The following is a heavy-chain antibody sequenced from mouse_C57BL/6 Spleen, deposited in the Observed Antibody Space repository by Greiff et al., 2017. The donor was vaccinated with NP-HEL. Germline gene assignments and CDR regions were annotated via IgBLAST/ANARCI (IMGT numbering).Heavy chain of an antibody. D-gene: IGHD2-3*01. CDR1: GYTFTSYW. CDR3: ARDDGYYVRYAMDY. J-gene: IGHJ4*01. CDR2: INPSNGGT. Sequence: QVQLQQPGPELVKPGASVKLSCKASGYTFTSYWMHWVQQRPGQGLEWIGNINPSNGGTNYNAKFKSKATLTVDKSSSTAYMELSSLTSEDSAVYYCARDDGYYVRYAMDYWGQGTSVTVSS. V-gene: IGHV1-53*01.